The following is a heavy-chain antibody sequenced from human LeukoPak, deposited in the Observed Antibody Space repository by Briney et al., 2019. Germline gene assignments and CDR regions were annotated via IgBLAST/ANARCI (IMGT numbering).Heavy chain of an antibody. CDR1: GRSIRSYY. CDR3: ARGREYFGWLLLEVDAFDI. D-gene: IGHD3-9*01. J-gene: IGHJ3*02. V-gene: IGHV4-4*07. CDR2: IYTSGST. Sequence: ASETLSLTCTVAGRSIRSYYWSWIRPPAGKGLEWIGRIYTSGSTNDNPSLTSRVTLSVDTSKNQFSLKLSSVTAADTAVYYCARGREYFGWLLLEVDAFDIWGQGTMVTVSS.